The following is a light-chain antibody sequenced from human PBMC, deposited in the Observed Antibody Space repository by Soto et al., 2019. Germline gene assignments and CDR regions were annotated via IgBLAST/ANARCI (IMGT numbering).Light chain of an antibody. J-gene: IGKJ1*01. CDR1: QIVSSW. CDR3: QQYKTYWT. CDR2: KAS. Sequence: DIQMTQSPSTLSASVGDRVTITCRASQIVSSWLAWFQQKPGKAPKLLIYKASNLQSGVSSRFSGGGSGTEFTLTISSLQPDDFATYYCQQYKTYWTFGPGTKVDIK. V-gene: IGKV1-5*03.